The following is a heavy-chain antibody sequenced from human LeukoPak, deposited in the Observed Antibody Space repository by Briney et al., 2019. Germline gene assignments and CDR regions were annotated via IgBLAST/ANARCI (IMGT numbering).Heavy chain of an antibody. V-gene: IGHV3-33*06. CDR3: AKTIQPYYYYYGMDV. Sequence: GRSLRLSCAASGFTFGSYGMHWVRQAPGKGLEWVAVIWYDGSNKYYADSVKGRFTISRDNSKNTLYLQMNSLRAEDTAVYYCAKTIQPYYYYYGMDVWGQGTTVTVSS. J-gene: IGHJ6*02. D-gene: IGHD5-18*01. CDR1: GFTFGSYG. CDR2: IWYDGSNK.